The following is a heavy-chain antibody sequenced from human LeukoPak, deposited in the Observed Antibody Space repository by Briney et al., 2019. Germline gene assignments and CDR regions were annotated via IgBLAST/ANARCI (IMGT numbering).Heavy chain of an antibody. CDR3: AREGEINYYDSSGYYPY. CDR1: GFTFSSYW. CDR2: IKQDGSEK. V-gene: IGHV3-7*03. D-gene: IGHD3-22*01. J-gene: IGHJ4*02. Sequence: GSLRLSCAASGFTFSSYWMSWVRQAPGKGLEWVANIKQDGSEKYYVDSVKGRFTISRDNAKNSLYLQMNSLRAEDTAVYYCAREGEINYYDSSGYYPYWGQGTLVTVSS.